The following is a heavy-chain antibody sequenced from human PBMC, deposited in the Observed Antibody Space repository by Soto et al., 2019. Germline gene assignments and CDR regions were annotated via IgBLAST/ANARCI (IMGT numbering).Heavy chain of an antibody. CDR1: GGSISRGGYY. J-gene: IGHJ4*02. D-gene: IGHD3-3*01. Sequence: SATLSLTWTVSGGSISRGGYYWSWIRQHPGEGLEWIGYIYYSGSTYYNPSLKSRVTISVDTSKNQFSLKLSSVTAADTAVYYCARTNLRFLEWLTIDYWGQGTLVTVSS. CDR3: ARTNLRFLEWLTIDY. V-gene: IGHV4-31*02. CDR2: IYYSGST.